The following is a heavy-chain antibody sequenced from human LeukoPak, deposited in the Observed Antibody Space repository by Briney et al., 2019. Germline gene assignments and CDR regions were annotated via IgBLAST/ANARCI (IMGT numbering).Heavy chain of an antibody. CDR3: ATSTAVAGTGQYYYYYMDV. J-gene: IGHJ6*03. CDR1: GYTFTSYY. Sequence: ASVTVSCKASGYTFTSYYMHWVRQAPGQGLEWMGIINPSGGSTSYAQKFQGRVTMTRDTSTSTVYMELSSLRSEDTAVYYCATSTAVAGTGQYYYYYMDVWGKGTTVTISS. V-gene: IGHV1-46*01. D-gene: IGHD6-19*01. CDR2: INPSGGST.